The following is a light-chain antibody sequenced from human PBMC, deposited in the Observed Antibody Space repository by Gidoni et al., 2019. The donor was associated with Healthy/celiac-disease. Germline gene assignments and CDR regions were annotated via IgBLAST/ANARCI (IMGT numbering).Light chain of an antibody. J-gene: IGKJ4*01. CDR1: QSVSSY. V-gene: IGKV3-11*01. CDR2: DAS. CDR3: QQRSNCPLT. Sequence: EIVLTQSPATLSLSPGERATLSCRASQSVSSYLAWYQQKPGQAPRLLIYDASKRATGIPARFSVSGCRTDFTLTISSLEPEEFAVYYCQQRSNCPLTFXGXTKVXIK.